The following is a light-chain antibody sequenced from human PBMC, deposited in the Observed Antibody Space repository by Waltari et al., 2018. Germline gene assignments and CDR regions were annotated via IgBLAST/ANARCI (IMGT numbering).Light chain of an antibody. CDR3: QKYGTLPAT. CDR1: QSVSKY. CDR2: DAS. V-gene: IGKV3-20*01. J-gene: IGKJ1*01. Sequence: EIVLTQSSRTLSLFPGERATLSCRASQSVSKYLAWYQQKPGQAPRLLIYDASTRATGIPDRFSGSGWGTDFSLTISRLEPEDFAVYYCQKYGTLPATFGQGTKVQ.